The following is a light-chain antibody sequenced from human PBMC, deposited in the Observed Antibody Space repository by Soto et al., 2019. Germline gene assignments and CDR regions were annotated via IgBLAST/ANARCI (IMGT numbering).Light chain of an antibody. CDR2: GAS. CDR3: LQDINYPWT. Sequence: IQMTQSPSSLSASVGDRVTITCRASQGIANDLGWYQQKPGKAPKRLIYGASNLQSGVPPRFSGSGSGTDFTLAISSLQPEDSATYYCLQDINYPWTFGQGTKVDIK. J-gene: IGKJ1*01. CDR1: QGIAND. V-gene: IGKV1-6*01.